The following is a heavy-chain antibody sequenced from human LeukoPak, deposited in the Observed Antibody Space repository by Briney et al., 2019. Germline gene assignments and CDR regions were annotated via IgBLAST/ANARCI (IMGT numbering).Heavy chain of an antibody. CDR3: ATGYDSSGYYFRYFDY. V-gene: IGHV1-24*01. D-gene: IGHD3-22*01. J-gene: IGHJ4*02. CDR1: GYTLTELS. CDR2: FDPEDGET. Sequence: EASVKVSCKVSGYTLTELSMHWVRQAPGKGLEWMGGFDPEDGETIYAQKFQGRVTMTEDTSTDTAYMELSSLRSEDTAVYYCATGYDSSGYYFRYFDYWGQGTLVTVSS.